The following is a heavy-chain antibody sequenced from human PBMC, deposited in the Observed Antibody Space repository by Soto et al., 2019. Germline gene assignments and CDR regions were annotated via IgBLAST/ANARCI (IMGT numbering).Heavy chain of an antibody. CDR1: GYSFTSYW. D-gene: IGHD3-10*01. V-gene: IGHV5-51*01. CDR3: ARGSITMVRRAIISNWFDP. Sequence: GESLKISCKGSGYSFTSYWIGWVRQMPGKGLEWMGIIYPGDSDTRYSPSFQGQVTISADKSISTAYLQWSSLKASDTAMYYCARGSITMVRRAIISNWFDPRGQGTLVTVSS. CDR2: IYPGDSDT. J-gene: IGHJ5*02.